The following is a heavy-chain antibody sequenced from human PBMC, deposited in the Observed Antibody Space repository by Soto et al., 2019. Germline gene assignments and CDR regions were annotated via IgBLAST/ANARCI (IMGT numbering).Heavy chain of an antibody. Sequence: ASVKVSCKASGYTFTGYYMHWVRQAPGQGLEWMGWINPNSGGTNYAQKFQGRVTMTRDTSISTAYMELSRLRSDDTAVYYCARDYVAAAGNWFDPWGQGTLVTV. J-gene: IGHJ5*02. D-gene: IGHD2-15*01. CDR1: GYTFTGYY. V-gene: IGHV1-2*02. CDR3: ARDYVAAAGNWFDP. CDR2: INPNSGGT.